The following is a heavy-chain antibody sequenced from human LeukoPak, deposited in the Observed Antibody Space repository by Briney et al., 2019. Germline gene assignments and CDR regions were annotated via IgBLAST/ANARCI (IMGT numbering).Heavy chain of an antibody. Sequence: PGGSLRLTCAASGFTFSSYGMHWVRQAPGKGLEWVAVISFDASNKYYADSVKGRFTISRDNSKNTLYLQMNSLRAEDAAVYYCRGEGSSSSFDYWGQGTLVTVSS. CDR3: RGEGSSSSFDY. V-gene: IGHV3-30*03. J-gene: IGHJ4*02. CDR1: GFTFSSYG. D-gene: IGHD6-6*01. CDR2: ISFDASNK.